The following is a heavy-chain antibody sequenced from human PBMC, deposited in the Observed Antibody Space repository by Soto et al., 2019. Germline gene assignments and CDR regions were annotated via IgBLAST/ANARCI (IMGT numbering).Heavy chain of an antibody. CDR2: IYYSGST. CDR1: GGSISSSSYY. J-gene: IGHJ5*02. Sequence: PSETLSLTCTVSGGSISSSSYYWGWIRQPPGKGLEWIGSIYYSGSTYYNPSLKSRVTISVDTSKNQFSLKLSSVTAADTAVYYCAREGYYDFWSGQPYGIGNWFGPWGQGTLVTVSS. D-gene: IGHD3-3*01. CDR3: AREGYYDFWSGQPYGIGNWFGP. V-gene: IGHV4-39*02.